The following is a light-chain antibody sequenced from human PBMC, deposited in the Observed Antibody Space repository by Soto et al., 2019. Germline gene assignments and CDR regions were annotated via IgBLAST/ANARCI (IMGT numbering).Light chain of an antibody. J-gene: IGLJ1*01. CDR3: SSFTSSGTRV. CDR2: DVH. CDR1: NSDIGGYNY. Sequence: QSALTQPASVSGSPGQSITISCTGTNSDIGGYNYVSWFQQHPDKAPKLMIYDVHGRPSGVSNRFSGSKSGNTASLTISGLQADDEADYYCSSFTSSGTRVFGTGTKLTVL. V-gene: IGLV2-14*01.